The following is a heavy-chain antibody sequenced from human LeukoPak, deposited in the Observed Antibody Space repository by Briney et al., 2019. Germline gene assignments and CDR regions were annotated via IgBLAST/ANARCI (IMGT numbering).Heavy chain of an antibody. Sequence: GGSLRLSCAASGFTFSSYEMNWVRQAPGKGLEWISYISSSGSTIYYADSVKGRFTISRDNAKNSLYLQMNSLRAEDTAVYYCARDHRRYGMDVWGQGTTVTVSS. V-gene: IGHV3-48*03. CDR2: ISSSGSTI. J-gene: IGHJ6*02. CDR1: GFTFSSYE. CDR3: ARDHRRYGMDV.